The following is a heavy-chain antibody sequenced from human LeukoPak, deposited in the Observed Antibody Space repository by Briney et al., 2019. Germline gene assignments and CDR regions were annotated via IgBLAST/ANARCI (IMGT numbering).Heavy chain of an antibody. CDR2: IYTSGTT. V-gene: IGHV4-4*07. Sequence: SETLSLTCTVSGGSISSYYWSWIRQPAGKGLEWIGRIYTSGTTNYNPSLKSRVTMSVDTSKNQFSLKLSSVTAADTAVYYCARWYYYDSSGYYYYYFDYWGQGTLVTVSS. D-gene: IGHD3-22*01. J-gene: IGHJ4*02. CDR3: ARWYYYDSSGYYYYYFDY. CDR1: GGSISSYY.